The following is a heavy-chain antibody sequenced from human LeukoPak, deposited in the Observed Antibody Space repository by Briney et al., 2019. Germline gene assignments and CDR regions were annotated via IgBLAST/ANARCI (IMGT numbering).Heavy chain of an antibody. D-gene: IGHD1-7*01. Sequence: SETLSLTCAVYGGSFSGYYWSGIRQPPGKGLEWIGEINHSGSTNYNPSLKSRVTISVDTSKNQFSLKLSSVTAADTAVYYCARGRTKSRPNAFDIWGQGTMVTVSS. CDR2: INHSGST. J-gene: IGHJ3*02. CDR3: ARGRTKSRPNAFDI. CDR1: GGSFSGYY. V-gene: IGHV4-34*01.